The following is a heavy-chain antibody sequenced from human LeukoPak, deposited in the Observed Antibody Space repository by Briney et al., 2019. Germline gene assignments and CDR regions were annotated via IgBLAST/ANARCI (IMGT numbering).Heavy chain of an antibody. CDR2: INPNSGGT. CDR3: ARVLTPTVATSNFDC. Sequence: GASVKVSCKASGYTFTGYHMYWVRQAPGQGLEWMGWINPNSGGTRYAQKFQGRVTMTRDTSISTAYMELSRLRSDDTAVYYCARVLTPTVATSNFDCWGQGTLVTVSS. D-gene: IGHD4-23*01. V-gene: IGHV1-2*02. CDR1: GYTFTGYH. J-gene: IGHJ4*02.